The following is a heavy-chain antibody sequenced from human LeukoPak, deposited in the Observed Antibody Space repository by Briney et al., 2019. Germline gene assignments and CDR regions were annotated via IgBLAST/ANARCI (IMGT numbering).Heavy chain of an antibody. Sequence: SETLSLTCTVSGASINTYYWSWIRQLPGKGPEWIGYIYYTGSTNYNPSLKSRVTISADTSKNQFSLKLTSVTAADTAVYFCARMGDTPPPSFDYWGQRTLVTVSS. CDR3: ARMGDTPPPSFDY. CDR1: GASINTYY. J-gene: IGHJ4*02. CDR2: IYYTGST. D-gene: IGHD1-26*01. V-gene: IGHV4-59*08.